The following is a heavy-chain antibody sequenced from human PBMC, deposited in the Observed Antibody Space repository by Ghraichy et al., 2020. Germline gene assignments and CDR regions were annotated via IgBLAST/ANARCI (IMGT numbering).Heavy chain of an antibody. D-gene: IGHD6-6*01. CDR1: GGSFSGYY. CDR2: INHSGST. Sequence: SETLSLTCAVYGGSFSGYYWSWIRQPPGKGLEWIGEINHSGSTNYNPSLKSRVTISVDTSKNQFSLKLSSVTAADTAVYYCARREGRSSRALIAARPSGAFDIWGQGTMVTVSS. CDR3: ARREGRSSRALIAARPSGAFDI. V-gene: IGHV4-34*01. J-gene: IGHJ3*02.